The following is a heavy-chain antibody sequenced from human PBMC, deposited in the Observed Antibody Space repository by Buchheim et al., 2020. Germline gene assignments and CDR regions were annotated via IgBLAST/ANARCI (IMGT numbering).Heavy chain of an antibody. CDR3: AKDSPPNYDFWSGIKYGMDV. V-gene: IGHV3-23*01. Sequence: QLLESGGGLVQPGGSLRLSCAASGFTFRSYAMSWVRQAPGKGLEWVSTISGSDGSTFYADSVKGLFTISRENSKNTPYLQMNSLRAEDTAVYYCAKDSPPNYDFWSGIKYGMDVWGQGTT. D-gene: IGHD3-3*01. CDR2: ISGSDGST. J-gene: IGHJ6*02. CDR1: GFTFRSYA.